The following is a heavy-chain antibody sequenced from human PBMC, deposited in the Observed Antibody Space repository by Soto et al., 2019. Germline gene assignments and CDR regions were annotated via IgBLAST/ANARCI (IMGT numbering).Heavy chain of an antibody. Sequence: GGSLRLSCAASGFTFSSYSMNWVRQAPGKGLEWVSSISSSSSYIYYADSVKGRFTISRDNAKNSLYLQMNSLRAEDTAVYYCARGYCSSTSCYDYYYYYMDVWGKGTTVTVSS. V-gene: IGHV3-21*01. D-gene: IGHD2-2*01. J-gene: IGHJ6*03. CDR2: ISSSSSYI. CDR3: ARGYCSSTSCYDYYYYYMDV. CDR1: GFTFSSYS.